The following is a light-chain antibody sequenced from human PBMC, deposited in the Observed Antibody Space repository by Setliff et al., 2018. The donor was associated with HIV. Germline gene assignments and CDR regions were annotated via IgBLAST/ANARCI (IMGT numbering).Light chain of an antibody. V-gene: IGLV2-14*01. CDR3: SSYAITNTLP. Sequence: QSALPQPASVSGSPGQSITISCTGTGSDVGGYNYVSWYQQHPGKAPKLIIYEVRNRPSGVSNRFSGSKSGNTASLTISGLQTEDEADYYCSSYAITNTLPFGTGTKVTVL. CDR1: GSDVGGYNY. CDR2: EVR. J-gene: IGLJ1*01.